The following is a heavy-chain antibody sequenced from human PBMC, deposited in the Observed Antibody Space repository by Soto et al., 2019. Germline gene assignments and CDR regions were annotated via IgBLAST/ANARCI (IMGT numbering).Heavy chain of an antibody. Sequence: QLHLVQSGAVVKKPGASVTVSCSASGYPVTAYYMHWVRQAPGRGLEWMGGINPATGAAKYTQTFQGRVTMPRDPSPRSGFMELGGLTSEDTAVFFCARGGGVGVAGSAAFDMWGQGTLVTVSS. CDR3: ARGGGVGVAGSAAFDM. J-gene: IGHJ3*02. CDR1: GYPVTAYY. D-gene: IGHD3-3*01. V-gene: IGHV1-2*02. CDR2: INPATGAA.